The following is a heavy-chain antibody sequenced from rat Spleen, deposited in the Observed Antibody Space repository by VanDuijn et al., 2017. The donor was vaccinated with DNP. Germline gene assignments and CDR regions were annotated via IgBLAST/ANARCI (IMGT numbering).Heavy chain of an antibody. D-gene: IGHD1-1*01. V-gene: IGHV5-22*01. CDR3: ARPMDYYSGGFAY. Sequence: EVQLVASGGGFVQPGGSLKLSCAASGFTFSDYYMAWVRQTPTKGLEWVAYITYDGGNTYYRDSVKGRFTISRHNAKSTLYLQMNSLRSEDMATYYCARPMDYYSGGFAYWGQGTLVTVSS. J-gene: IGHJ3*01. CDR1: GFTFSDYY. CDR2: ITYDGGNT.